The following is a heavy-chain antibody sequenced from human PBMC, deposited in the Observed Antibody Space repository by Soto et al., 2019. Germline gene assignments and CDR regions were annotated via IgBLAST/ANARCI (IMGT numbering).Heavy chain of an antibody. D-gene: IGHD2-2*02. Sequence: QDHLVESGGGVVQPGTSLRLSCAASGFTFNTYGMHWVRQAPGKGLEWVAVISYGGSDKFYADSVKGRFTISRDNSKNTLYLQMSSLRPEDTAIYYGAKSPNFYCSSPNCYKYYFDYWGQGTLVTVSS. CDR1: GFTFNTYG. V-gene: IGHV3-30*18. CDR3: AKSPNFYCSSPNCYKYYFDY. J-gene: IGHJ4*02. CDR2: ISYGGSDK.